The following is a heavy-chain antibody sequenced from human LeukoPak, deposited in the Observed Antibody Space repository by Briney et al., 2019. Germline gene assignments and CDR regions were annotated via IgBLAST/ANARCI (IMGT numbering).Heavy chain of an antibody. CDR2: IYPGDSDT. V-gene: IGHV5-51*01. D-gene: IGHD3-3*01. CDR1: GYSFTSYW. J-gene: IGHJ4*02. Sequence: GESLKISCKGSGYSFTSYWIGWVRQMPGKGLEWMGIIYPGDSDTRYSPSFQGQVTILADKSISTAYLQWSSLKASDTAMYYCARARRLRFLEWLISYWGQGTLVTVSS. CDR3: ARARRLRFLEWLISY.